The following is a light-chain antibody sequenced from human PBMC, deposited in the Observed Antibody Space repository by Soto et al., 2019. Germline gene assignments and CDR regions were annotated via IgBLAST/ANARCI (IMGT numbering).Light chain of an antibody. Sequence: QSVLTQPPSASGTPGQRVTISCSGSSSNIGNKYVYWYQQFPGTAPKLLMYRNNQRPSGVPDRFSGSKSGTSASLDISGLRSEDEDDYCCAACDAVVGGPAFGVGTKLTVL. J-gene: IGLJ2*01. CDR1: SSNIGNKY. CDR3: AACDAVVGGPA. V-gene: IGLV1-47*01. CDR2: RNN.